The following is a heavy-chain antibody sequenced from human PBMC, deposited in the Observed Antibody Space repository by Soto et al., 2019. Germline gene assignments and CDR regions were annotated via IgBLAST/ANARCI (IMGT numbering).Heavy chain of an antibody. Sequence: EVQLVESGGGLVKPGGSLRLSCAASGFTFSSYSMNWVRQAPGKGLEWVSSISSSSSYIYYADSVKGRFTISRDNAKNSLYLQMNSRRAEDTAVYYCARDGPYYYDSSGSTYFDLWGRGTLVTVSS. CDR3: ARDGPYYYDSSGSTYFDL. J-gene: IGHJ2*01. D-gene: IGHD3-22*01. CDR2: ISSSSSYI. V-gene: IGHV3-21*01. CDR1: GFTFSSYS.